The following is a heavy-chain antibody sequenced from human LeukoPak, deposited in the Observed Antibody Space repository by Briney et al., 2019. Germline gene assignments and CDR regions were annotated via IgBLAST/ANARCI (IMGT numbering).Heavy chain of an antibody. Sequence: GASVKVSCKASGYTFTGYYMHWVRQAPGQGLEWMGWINPNSGGTNYAQKFQGRVTMTRDTSISTAYMELSRLRSDDTAVYYCARDLEYGGYRDAFDIWGQGTMATVSS. D-gene: IGHD4-23*01. CDR3: ARDLEYGGYRDAFDI. J-gene: IGHJ3*02. V-gene: IGHV1-2*02. CDR1: GYTFTGYY. CDR2: INPNSGGT.